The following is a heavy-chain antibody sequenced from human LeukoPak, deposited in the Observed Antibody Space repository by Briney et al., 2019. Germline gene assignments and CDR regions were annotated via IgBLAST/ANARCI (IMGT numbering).Heavy chain of an antibody. J-gene: IGHJ5*02. CDR3: ARDGGLPVAGRRGNWFDP. CDR2: INLNSGGT. CDR1: GYTFTDYY. Sequence: ASVKVSCKASGYTFTDYYIQWVRQAPGQGLEWMGWINLNSGGTNYEENFQGRVTMTRDTSISTAYMELSSLRSDDTAVYFCARDGGLPVAGRRGNWFDPWGQGTGVTVS. V-gene: IGHV1-2*02. D-gene: IGHD6-19*01.